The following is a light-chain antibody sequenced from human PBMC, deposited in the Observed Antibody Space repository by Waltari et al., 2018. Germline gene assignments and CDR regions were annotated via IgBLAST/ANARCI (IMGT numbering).Light chain of an antibody. CDR3: QSADSSGTYVV. J-gene: IGLJ2*01. Sequence: SYELTQPPSVSVSPGQTARITCSGDALPKQYAYWYQQKPGQAPVLVIYQDTKWPSGVAERFSGASTGITVTLTISGVQAEDEADYYCQSADSSGTYVVFGGGTKLTVL. V-gene: IGLV3-25*03. CDR2: QDT. CDR1: ALPKQY.